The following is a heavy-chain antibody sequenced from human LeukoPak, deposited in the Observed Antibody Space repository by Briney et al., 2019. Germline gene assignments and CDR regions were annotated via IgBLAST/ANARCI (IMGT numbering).Heavy chain of an antibody. V-gene: IGHV3-53*01. CDR3: ARSGLWFGELLDY. D-gene: IGHD3-10*01. J-gene: IGHJ4*02. Sequence: GGSLRLSCAASGFTVSSNYMSWVRQAPGKGLEWVSVIHSGGSTYYADSVKGRFTISRDNSKNTLYLQMNSLRAEDTAVYYCARSGLWFGELLDYWGQGTLVTVSS. CDR1: GFTVSSNY. CDR2: IHSGGST.